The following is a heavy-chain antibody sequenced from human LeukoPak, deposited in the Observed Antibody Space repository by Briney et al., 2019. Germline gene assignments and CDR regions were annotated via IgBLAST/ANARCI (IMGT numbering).Heavy chain of an antibody. D-gene: IGHD3-9*01. CDR3: ARGRALTGLDY. CDR2: IYYSGST. J-gene: IGHJ4*02. Sequence: SETLSLTCTVSGDSISSYYWSWIRQPPGKGLEWIGSIYYSGSTYYNPSLKSRVTISVDTSKNQFSLKLTSVTAADTAVYYCARGRALTGLDYWGQGILVTVSS. V-gene: IGHV4-39*07. CDR1: GDSISSYY.